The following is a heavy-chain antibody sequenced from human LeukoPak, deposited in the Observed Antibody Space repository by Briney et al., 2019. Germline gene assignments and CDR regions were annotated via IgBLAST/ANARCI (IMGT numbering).Heavy chain of an antibody. CDR3: ARVYSSGWYIDY. J-gene: IGHJ4*02. CDR1: GYTFTSYY. CDR2: INPSGGST. D-gene: IGHD6-19*01. V-gene: IGHV1-46*01. Sequence: ASVKVSCTASGYTFTSYYIHWVRQAQGEGLEGTGIINPSGGSTTYAQKLQGRVTMTTDTSTSTAYMELRSLRSDDTAVYYCARVYSSGWYIDYWGQGTLVTVSS.